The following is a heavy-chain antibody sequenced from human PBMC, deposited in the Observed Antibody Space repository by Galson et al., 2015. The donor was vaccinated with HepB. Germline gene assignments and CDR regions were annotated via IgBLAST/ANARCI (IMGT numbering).Heavy chain of an antibody. CDR2: ISSSSSNI. D-gene: IGHD3-22*01. CDR1: GFTFSNYS. CDR3: ARYSSGSIKGIFDY. Sequence: SLRLSCAASGFTFSNYSMNWVRQAPGKGLEWVSYISSSSSNIYYADSVKGRFTISRDNAKNSLYLQMNSLRAEDTAVYYCARYSSGSIKGIFDYWSQVTVVTVSS. J-gene: IGHJ4*02. V-gene: IGHV3-48*04.